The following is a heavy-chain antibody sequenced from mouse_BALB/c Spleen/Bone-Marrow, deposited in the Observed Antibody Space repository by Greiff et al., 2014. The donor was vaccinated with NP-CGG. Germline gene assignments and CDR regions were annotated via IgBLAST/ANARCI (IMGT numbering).Heavy chain of an antibody. CDR2: ISSGGGST. CDR3: ARHYGYGAMDY. V-gene: IGHV5-12-1*01. J-gene: IGHJ4*01. CDR1: GFAFSSYD. D-gene: IGHD1-2*01. Sequence: EVQVVESGGGLVKPGGSLKLSRAASGFAFSSYDMSWVRQTPEKRLEWVAYISSGGGSTYYPDTVKGRFTISRDNAKNTLYLQMSSLKSEDTAMYYCARHYGYGAMDYWGQGTSVTVSS.